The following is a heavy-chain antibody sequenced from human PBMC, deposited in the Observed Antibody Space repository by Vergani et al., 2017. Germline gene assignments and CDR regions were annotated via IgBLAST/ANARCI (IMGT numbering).Heavy chain of an antibody. CDR3: AKHFRVWGIDY. D-gene: IGHD3-16*01. Sequence: QVQLVESGGGVVQRGGSLRLSCATSGFTLSNYDMQWIRQGPGKGLEFVAFIQFDGSNQYYADSVKGRFTLSRDFSKNTLYLQMNSLSTDDTATYYCAKHFRVWGIDYWGQGTQVIVSS. CDR2: IQFDGSNQ. V-gene: IGHV3-30*02. CDR1: GFTLSNYD. J-gene: IGHJ4*02.